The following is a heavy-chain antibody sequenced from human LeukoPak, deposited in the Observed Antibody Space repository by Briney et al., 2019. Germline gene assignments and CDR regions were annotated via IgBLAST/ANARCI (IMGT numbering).Heavy chain of an antibody. CDR3: ATHHPITIFGVVIGYFDL. V-gene: IGHV4-4*09. J-gene: IGHJ2*01. D-gene: IGHD3-3*01. CDR1: GGSIGSYY. CDR2: IYTSGST. Sequence: SETLSLTCTVSGGSIGSYYWSWIRQPPGKGLEWIGYIYTSGSTNYNPSVKSRVTISVDTSKDQFSLKLSSVTAADTAVYYCATHHPITIFGVVIGYFDLWGRGTLVTVSS.